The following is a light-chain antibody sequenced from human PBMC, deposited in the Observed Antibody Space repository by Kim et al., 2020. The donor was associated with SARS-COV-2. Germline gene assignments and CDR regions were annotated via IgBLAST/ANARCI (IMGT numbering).Light chain of an antibody. Sequence: QSALTQTASVSGSPGQSITISCTGTSSDVGGYNHVSWYQQHPGKAPKLLIYDVSDRPSGVSNRFSGSKSGNTASLTISGLQAEDEADYFCSSYTSSTTPHVVFGGGTQLTVL. CDR2: DVS. CDR3: SSYTSSTTPHVV. J-gene: IGLJ2*01. V-gene: IGLV2-14*03. CDR1: SSDVGGYNH.